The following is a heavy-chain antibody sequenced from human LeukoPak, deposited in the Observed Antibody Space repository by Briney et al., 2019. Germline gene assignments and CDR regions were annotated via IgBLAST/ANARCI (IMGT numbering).Heavy chain of an antibody. CDR3: ATGYYDILTGYYNPTYYYYGMDV. D-gene: IGHD3-9*01. CDR2: INPSGGST. V-gene: IGHV1-46*01. Sequence: ASVKVSCKASGYTFTNYYMHWVRQAPGQGLEWMGMINPSGGSTTYAQKFQGRVTMTEDTSTDTAYMELSSLRSEDTAVYYCATGYYDILTGYYNPTYYYYGMDVWGQGTTVTVSS. J-gene: IGHJ6*02. CDR1: GYTFTNYY.